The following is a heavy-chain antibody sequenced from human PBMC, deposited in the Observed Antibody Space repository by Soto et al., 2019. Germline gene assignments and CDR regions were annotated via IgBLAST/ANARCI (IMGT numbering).Heavy chain of an antibody. Sequence: GGSLRLSCAASGFTFSDYYMSWIRQAPGKGLEWVSYISSSGSSIYYVDSVKGRFTISRDNAKNSLYLQMNSLRAEDTAVYYCARGRSASYPSFDFWGQGTLVTVSS. CDR1: GFTFSDYY. J-gene: IGHJ4*02. CDR3: ARGRSASYPSFDF. CDR2: ISSSGSSI. V-gene: IGHV3-11*01. D-gene: IGHD3-16*01.